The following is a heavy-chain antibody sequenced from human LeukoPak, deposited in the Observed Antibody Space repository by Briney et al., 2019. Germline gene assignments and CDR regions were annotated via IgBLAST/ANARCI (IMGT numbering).Heavy chain of an antibody. CDR2: ISGSGGST. D-gene: IGHD5-12*01. V-gene: IGHV3-23*01. CDR1: GFTFSSDG. CDR3: AKVYGESGPDAFDI. J-gene: IGHJ3*02. Sequence: GGSLILSCAASGFTFSSDGMSWVRQAPGKGLEWVSAISGSGGSTYYADSVKGRFTVSRDNSKNTLYLQMNSLRAEDTAVCYCAKVYGESGPDAFDIWGQGTMVTVSS.